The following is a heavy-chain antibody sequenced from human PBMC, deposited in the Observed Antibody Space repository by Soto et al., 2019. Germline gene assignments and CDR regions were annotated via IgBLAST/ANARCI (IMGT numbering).Heavy chain of an antibody. J-gene: IGHJ4*02. D-gene: IGHD3-10*01. CDR3: ARHQSGSGDSIFDF. Sequence: GESLKISCQAFEYSFPIYWISWVRQKPGGGLEWMGRIDPSDSFATYSPSFQGHVTISADKSTRTVYLEWRSLQASDTATYYCARHQSGSGDSIFDFWGQGTPVTVSS. V-gene: IGHV5-10-1*01. CDR1: EYSFPIYW. CDR2: IDPSDSFA.